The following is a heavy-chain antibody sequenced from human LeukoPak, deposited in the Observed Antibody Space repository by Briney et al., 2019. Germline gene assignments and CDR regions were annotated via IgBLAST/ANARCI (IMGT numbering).Heavy chain of an antibody. J-gene: IGHJ4*02. CDR3: ARADFYSILPFDY. V-gene: IGHV4-59*01. CDR2: IYYSGST. D-gene: IGHD2-21*01. Sequence: TSETLSLTCTVSGGSISSYYWSWIRQPPGKGLEWIGYIYYSGSTNYNPSLKSRVTISVDTSKNQFSLKLSSVTAADTAVYYCARADFYSILPFDYWGQGTLVTVSS. CDR1: GGSISSYY.